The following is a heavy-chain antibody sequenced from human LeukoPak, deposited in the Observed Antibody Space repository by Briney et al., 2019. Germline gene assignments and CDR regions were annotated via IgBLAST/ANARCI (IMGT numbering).Heavy chain of an antibody. J-gene: IGHJ4*02. CDR2: ISSSGSTI. V-gene: IGHV3-11*04. D-gene: IGHD6-13*01. CDR3: ARDSISSSWYGGFDY. Sequence: MSGGSLRLSCAASGFNFSDYYMSWIRQAPGKGLEWVSYISSSGSTIYYADSVKGRFTISRDNAKNSLYLQMNSLRAEDTAVYYCARDSISSSWYGGFDYWGQGTLVTVSS. CDR1: GFNFSDYY.